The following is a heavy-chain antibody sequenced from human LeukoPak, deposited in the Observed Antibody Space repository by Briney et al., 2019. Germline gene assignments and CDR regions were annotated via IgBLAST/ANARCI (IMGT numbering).Heavy chain of an antibody. J-gene: IGHJ4*02. D-gene: IGHD4-17*01. CDR3: AKDLSDYGDYSL. CDR1: RFTFSSYE. V-gene: IGHV3-23*01. Sequence: GGSLRLSCAASRFTFSSYEMNWVRQAPGKGLEWVSAISGSGGSTYYADSVKGRFTISRDNSKNTLYLQMNSLRAEDTAVYYCAKDLSDYGDYSLWGQGTLVTVSS. CDR2: ISGSGGST.